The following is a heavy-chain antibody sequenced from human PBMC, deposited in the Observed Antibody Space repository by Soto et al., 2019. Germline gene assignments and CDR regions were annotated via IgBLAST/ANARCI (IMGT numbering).Heavy chain of an antibody. CDR2: IYHSGST. V-gene: IGHV4-30-2*01. CDR1: GGSISSGGYS. CDR3: ARVPGL. Sequence: QLQLQESGSGLVKPSQTLSLTCAVYGGSISSGGYSCSWIRQPPGKGLEWIGYIYHSGSTYYNPSLTSRVTITVDRSKNQFSLKLSSVTDADTAVYYWARVPGLWGRGTLVTVSS. J-gene: IGHJ2*01.